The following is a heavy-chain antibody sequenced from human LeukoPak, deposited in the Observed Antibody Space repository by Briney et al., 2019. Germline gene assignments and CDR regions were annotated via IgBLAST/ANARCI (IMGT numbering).Heavy chain of an antibody. D-gene: IGHD5-24*01. CDR1: GFTFSSYG. V-gene: IGHV3-30*02. CDR3: AKVYGRWLQFFDY. CDR2: IRYDGSNI. J-gene: IGHJ4*02. Sequence: GESLKISCAASGFTFSSYGMHWVRQAPGKGLEWVAFIRYDGSNIYYADSVKGRFTISRDSSKTTLYLQMDSLRAEDTAVYYCAKVYGRWLQFFDYWGQGTLVTVSS.